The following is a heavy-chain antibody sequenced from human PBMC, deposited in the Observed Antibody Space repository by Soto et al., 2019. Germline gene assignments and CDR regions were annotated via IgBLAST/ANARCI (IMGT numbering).Heavy chain of an antibody. V-gene: IGHV1-3*01. CDR2: INAGNGNT. CDR3: ARATGKYSGSYLPDY. J-gene: IGHJ4*02. CDR1: GYTFTSYA. D-gene: IGHD1-26*01. Sequence: ASVKVSCKASGYTFTSYAMHWVRQAPGQRLEWMGWINAGNGNTKYSQKFQGRVTITRDTSASTAYMELSSLRSEDTAVYYCARATGKYSGSYLPDYWGQGTLVTVSS.